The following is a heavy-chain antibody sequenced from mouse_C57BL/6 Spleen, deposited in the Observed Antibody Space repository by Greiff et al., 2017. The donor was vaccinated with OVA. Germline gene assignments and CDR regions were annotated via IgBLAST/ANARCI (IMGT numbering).Heavy chain of an antibody. CDR1: GYSITSGYY. CDR2: ISYDGSN. V-gene: IGHV3-6*01. Sequence: EVKLQESGPGLVKPSQSLSLTCSVTGYSITSGYYWNWIRQFPGNKLEWMGYISYDGSNNYNPSLKNRISITRDTSKNQFFLKLNSVTTEDTATYYCASERDYDGFAYWGQGTLVTVSA. J-gene: IGHJ3*01. CDR3: ASERDYDGFAY. D-gene: IGHD2-4*01.